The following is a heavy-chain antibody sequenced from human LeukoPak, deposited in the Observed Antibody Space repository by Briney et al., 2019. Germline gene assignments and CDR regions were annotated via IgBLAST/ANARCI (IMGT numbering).Heavy chain of an antibody. Sequence: PGGSLRLSCAASGLTFSSYEMNWVRQAPGKGLEWVSYISSSGSTIYYADSVKGRFTISRDNAKNSLYLQMNSLRAEDTAVYYCARDPRSDTAMVTNYWGQGTLVTVSS. V-gene: IGHV3-48*03. D-gene: IGHD5-18*01. J-gene: IGHJ4*02. CDR2: ISSSGSTI. CDR1: GLTFSSYE. CDR3: ARDPRSDTAMVTNY.